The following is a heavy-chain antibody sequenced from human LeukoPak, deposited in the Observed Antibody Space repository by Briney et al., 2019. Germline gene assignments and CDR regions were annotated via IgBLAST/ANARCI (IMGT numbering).Heavy chain of an antibody. CDR2: ISSSGSTI. CDR3: ARDSSDPTVTGHAFDY. Sequence: GGSLRLSCAASGFTFSDYYMSWIRQAPGKGLEWVSYISSSGSTIYYADSVKGRFTISRDNAKNSLYLQMNSLRAEDTAVYYCARDSSDPTVTGHAFDYWGQGTLVTVSS. J-gene: IGHJ4*02. CDR1: GFTFSDYY. D-gene: IGHD4-17*01. V-gene: IGHV3-11*04.